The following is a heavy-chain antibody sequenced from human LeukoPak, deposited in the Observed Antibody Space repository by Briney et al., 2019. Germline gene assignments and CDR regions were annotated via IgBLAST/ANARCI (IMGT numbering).Heavy chain of an antibody. V-gene: IGHV1-8*01. CDR2: MNPNSGNT. Sequence: GASVKVSCKTSGYTFTRNDINWVRQATGQGLEWMGWMNPNSGNTGYAQKFQGRVTMTRNTSISTAYMELSSLRSEGTAVYYCASAVSQAAAGSDAFDIWGQGTMVTVSS. CDR1: GYTFTRND. J-gene: IGHJ3*02. CDR3: ASAVSQAAAGSDAFDI. D-gene: IGHD6-13*01.